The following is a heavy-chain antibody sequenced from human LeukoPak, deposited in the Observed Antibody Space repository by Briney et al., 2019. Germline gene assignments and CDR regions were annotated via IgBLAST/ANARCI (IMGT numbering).Heavy chain of an antibody. CDR1: GFTFDDYG. CDR3: ARDGGSLDDYGDY. V-gene: IGHV3-20*04. Sequence: AGGSLRLSCPASGFTFDDYGMSWVRQAPGKGLEWVSGINWNGGSTGYADSVKGRFTISRDNAKNSLYLQMNSLRAEDTALYYCARDGGSLDDYGDYWGQGTLVTVSS. J-gene: IGHJ4*02. D-gene: IGHD4/OR15-4a*01. CDR2: INWNGGST.